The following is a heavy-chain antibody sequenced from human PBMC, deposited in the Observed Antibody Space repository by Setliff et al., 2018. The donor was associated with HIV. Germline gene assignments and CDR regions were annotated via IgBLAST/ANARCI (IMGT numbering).Heavy chain of an antibody. D-gene: IGHD1-26*01. J-gene: IGHJ5*02. CDR2: INHSGST. CDR3: VRNHEWALGT. CDR1: GESFSGYY. Sequence: PSETLSLTCTVYGESFSGYYWTWIRQSPGKGLEWIGEINHSGSTKHNPSLKSRVTISMDKPRNYFSLEMASMTAADTAVYFCVRNHEWALGTWGQGLLVTVSS. V-gene: IGHV4-34*01.